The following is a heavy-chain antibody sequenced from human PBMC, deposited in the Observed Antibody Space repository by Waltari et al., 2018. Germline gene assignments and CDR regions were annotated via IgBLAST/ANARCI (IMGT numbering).Heavy chain of an antibody. CDR1: GGSLSSHY. D-gene: IGHD3-16*01. CDR3: AGAYGYYYYYMDV. V-gene: IGHV4-59*11. Sequence: QVQLQQSGPGLVKPSETLSLTCIVSGGSLSSHYWTWIRQSPGKGLEWIGYINDSGTTDYHPSLKSRLSISLDTSKNQFSLKLTPVTAADTAVYYCAGAYGYYYYYMDVWGKGTTVTVSS. J-gene: IGHJ6*03. CDR2: INDSGTT.